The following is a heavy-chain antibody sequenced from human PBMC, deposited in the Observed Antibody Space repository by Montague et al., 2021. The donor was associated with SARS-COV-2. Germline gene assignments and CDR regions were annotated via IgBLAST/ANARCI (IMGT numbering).Heavy chain of an antibody. CDR1: GGSISTYY. V-gene: IGHV4-59*13. Sequence: SETLSLTCSVSGGSISTYYWSWIRQPPGKGLEWIEYVSFSGDTIYNPSLKSRVTISVDTSKNQFSLKLSSVTAAGTAVYYCARDRTADDYDDYETAGYSCYYGMDVWGQGTTVTVSS. CDR2: VSFSGDT. D-gene: IGHD4-17*01. CDR3: ARDRTADDYDDYETAGYSCYYGMDV. J-gene: IGHJ6*02.